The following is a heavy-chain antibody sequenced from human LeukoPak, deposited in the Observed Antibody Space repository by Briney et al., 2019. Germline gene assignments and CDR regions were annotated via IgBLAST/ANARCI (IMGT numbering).Heavy chain of an antibody. Sequence: GGSLRLSCAASGFSVSSIHMSWVRQAPGKGLEWVSVIYSGGSTYYADSVRGRFTISRDNSKNTLYLQMNSLRVEDTAVYYCARDLRSGWYYFDFWGQGTLVTVSS. V-gene: IGHV3-53*01. CDR3: ARDLRSGWYYFDF. CDR2: IYSGGST. CDR1: GFSVSSIH. D-gene: IGHD6-19*01. J-gene: IGHJ4*02.